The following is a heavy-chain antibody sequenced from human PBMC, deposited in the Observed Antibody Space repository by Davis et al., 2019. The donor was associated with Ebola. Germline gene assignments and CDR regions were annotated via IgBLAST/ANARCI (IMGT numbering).Heavy chain of an antibody. J-gene: IGHJ4*02. Sequence: PGGSLRPSCVASGFTLSNYAMSWVRPAPGGGLEWVAGISATGADIKYADSVRGRFSISRDDSKNTLYLQMNSLKTEDTAVYYCTTRKEYQTYFDYWGQGTLVTVSP. V-gene: IGHV3-23*01. CDR3: TTRKEYQTYFDY. D-gene: IGHD2-2*01. CDR2: ISATGADI. CDR1: GFTLSNYA.